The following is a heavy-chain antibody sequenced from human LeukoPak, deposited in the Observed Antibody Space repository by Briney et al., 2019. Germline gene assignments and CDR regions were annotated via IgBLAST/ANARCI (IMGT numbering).Heavy chain of an antibody. D-gene: IGHD3-22*01. V-gene: IGHV1-24*01. CDR2: FDPEDGET. CDR3: ATPYYDSSGYYWVFDY. J-gene: IGHJ4*02. CDR1: GYTLTELS. Sequence: ASVKVSCKVSGYTLTELSMHWVRQAPGKGLEWMGGFDPEDGETIYAQKFQGRVTMTEDTSTDTAYMELSGLRSEDTAVYYCATPYYDSSGYYWVFDYWGQGTLVTVSS.